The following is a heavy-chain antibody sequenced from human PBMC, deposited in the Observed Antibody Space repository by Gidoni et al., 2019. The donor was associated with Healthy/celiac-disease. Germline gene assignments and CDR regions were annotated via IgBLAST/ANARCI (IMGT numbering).Heavy chain of an antibody. Sequence: HVQPVEFGGGVVQSGRALRLSCAASGFTFSSYGMHWVRQAPGKGLEWVAVIWYDGSNKYYADSVKGRFTISRDNSKNTLYLQMNSLRAEDTAVYYCASGDGGNWFDPWGQGTLVTVSS. CDR2: IWYDGSNK. V-gene: IGHV3-33*01. J-gene: IGHJ5*02. D-gene: IGHD4-17*01. CDR3: ASGDGGNWFDP. CDR1: GFTFSSYG.